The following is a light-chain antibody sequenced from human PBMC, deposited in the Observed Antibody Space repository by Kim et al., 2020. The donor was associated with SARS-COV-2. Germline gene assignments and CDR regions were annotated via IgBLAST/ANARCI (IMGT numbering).Light chain of an antibody. CDR1: QSVLYSSTKMNY. CDR3: HQYYSIPYT. Sequence: SATMNCKSSQSVLYSSTKMNYLAWYQQKPGQPPKLLISWASTRESGVPDRFSGSGSGTDFTLTISNLQAEDVAVYYCHQYYSIPYTFGQGTKLEI. J-gene: IGKJ2*01. CDR2: WAS. V-gene: IGKV4-1*01.